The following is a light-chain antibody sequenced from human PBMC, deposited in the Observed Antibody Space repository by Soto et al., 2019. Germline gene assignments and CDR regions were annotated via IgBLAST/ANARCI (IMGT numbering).Light chain of an antibody. Sequence: EIVMTQSPATLSVSPGERATLSCRASQSVSSNLAWYQQKPGQAPRLLIYGASTRATGIPARFSGSGSGTEYTLTISSLQSEAFAVYYCQQYNNWPPEGTFGQGTKVDIK. J-gene: IGKJ1*01. CDR2: GAS. V-gene: IGKV3-15*01. CDR1: QSVSSN. CDR3: QQYNNWPPEGT.